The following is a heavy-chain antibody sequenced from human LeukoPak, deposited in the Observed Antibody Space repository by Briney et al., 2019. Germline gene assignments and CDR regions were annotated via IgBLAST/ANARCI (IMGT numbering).Heavy chain of an antibody. V-gene: IGHV3-73*01. CDR1: GFTFSGSA. D-gene: IGHD1-26*01. J-gene: IGHJ4*02. CDR2: IRSKANSYAT. CDR3: TRRDSGSYY. Sequence: GGSLKLSCAASGFTFSGSAMHWVRQASGKGLEWVGRIRSKANSYATAYAAWVKGRFTISRDDSKNTAYLQMNSLKTEETAVYYCTRRDSGSYYWGQGTLVTVSS.